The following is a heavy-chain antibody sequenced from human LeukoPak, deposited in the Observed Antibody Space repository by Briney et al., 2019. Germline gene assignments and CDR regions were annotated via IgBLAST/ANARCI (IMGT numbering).Heavy chain of an antibody. CDR3: ARDLIGAVANTIDDY. J-gene: IGHJ4*02. D-gene: IGHD6-19*01. CDR1: GGTFSSYP. Sequence: SVKVSCKASGGTFSSYPISWVRQAPGQGLEWMGHIISIFGTTNYAQRFQGRVTISADESTSTAYMELSSLTSDDTAVYYCARDLIGAVANTIDDYWGQGTLVTVSS. CDR2: IISIFGTT. V-gene: IGHV1-69*13.